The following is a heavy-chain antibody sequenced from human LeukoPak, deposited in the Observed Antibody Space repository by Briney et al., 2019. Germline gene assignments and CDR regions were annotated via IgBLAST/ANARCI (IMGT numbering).Heavy chain of an antibody. V-gene: IGHV4-4*02. CDR1: GGSLSRNIW. Sequence: SGTLSLTCAVSGGSLSRNIWWTWARQPPGKGLGWIGAIFHSGSPNYTPSLKSRVTITVAKSKNLFSLKLSSVTAADTAVYFCARRTTFPVVGMDVWGQGTTVTASS. J-gene: IGHJ6*02. D-gene: IGHD1-7*01. CDR3: ARRTTFPVVGMDV. CDR2: IFHSGSP.